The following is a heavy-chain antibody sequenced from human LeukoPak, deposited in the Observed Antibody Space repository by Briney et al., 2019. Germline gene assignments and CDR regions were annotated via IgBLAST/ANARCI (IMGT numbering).Heavy chain of an antibody. V-gene: IGHV3-48*01. D-gene: IGHD1-1*01. J-gene: IGHJ4*02. Sequence: SVKGRFTIFRDNAKNSLYLQMNSLRAEDTAVYYCARTWVTTHFDYWGQGTLVTVSS. CDR3: ARTWVTTHFDY.